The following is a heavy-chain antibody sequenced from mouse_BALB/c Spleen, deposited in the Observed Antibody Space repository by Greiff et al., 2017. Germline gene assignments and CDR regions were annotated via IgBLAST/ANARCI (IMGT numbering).Heavy chain of an antibody. Sequence: EVKLMESGGGLVQPGGSLRLSCATSGFTFTDYYMSWVRQPPGKALEWLGFIRNKANGYTTEYSASVKGRFTISRDNSQSILYLQMNTLRAEDSATYYCARSIYTMIFAYWGQGTLVTVSA. J-gene: IGHJ3*01. CDR3: ARSIYTMIFAY. CDR1: GFTFTDYY. CDR2: IRNKANGYTT. V-gene: IGHV7-3*02. D-gene: IGHD2-4*01.